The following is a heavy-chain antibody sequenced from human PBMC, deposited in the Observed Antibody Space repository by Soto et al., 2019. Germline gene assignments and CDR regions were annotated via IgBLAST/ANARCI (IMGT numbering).Heavy chain of an antibody. J-gene: IGHJ2*01. V-gene: IGHV3-33*01. CDR3: TRDVSSRYFDL. CDR1: GFTFRNYG. Sequence: QEQLVESGGGVVQPGRSLRLSCAASGFTFRNYGMHWVRQAPGKGLEWVALIWYDGSNTFYTDSVKGRFTISRDNSKSTLQLQMNSLRDEDTAVYYCTRDVSSRYFDLWGRGSPVTVSS. CDR2: IWYDGSNT.